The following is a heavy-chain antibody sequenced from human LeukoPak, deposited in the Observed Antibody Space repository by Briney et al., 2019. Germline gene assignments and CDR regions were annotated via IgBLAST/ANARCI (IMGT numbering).Heavy chain of an antibody. CDR3: ARDQTQIWFGEGLWYFDY. V-gene: IGHV1-18*04. CDR1: GYTLTSYY. CDR2: ISPYNGNT. J-gene: IGHJ4*02. D-gene: IGHD3-10*01. Sequence: ASVKVSCKASGYTLTSYYMHWVRQAPGQGLEWMGWISPYNGNTKYAQKVQGRVTMTTDTSTSTAYMELRSLRSDDTAVYYCARDQTQIWFGEGLWYFDYWGQGTLVTVSS.